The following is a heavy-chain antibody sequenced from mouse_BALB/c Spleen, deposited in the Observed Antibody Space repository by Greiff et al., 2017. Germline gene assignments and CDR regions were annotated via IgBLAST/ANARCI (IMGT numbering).Heavy chain of an antibody. D-gene: IGHD2-1*01. J-gene: IGHJ3*01. V-gene: IGHV5-9-4*01. Sequence: VQLKESGGGLVQPGGSLKLSCAASGFTFSSYAMSWVRQSPEKRLEWVAEISSGGSYTYYPDTVTGRFTISRDNAKNTLYLEMSSLRSEDTAMYYCAREHGNYWGQGTLVTVSA. CDR1: GFTFSSYA. CDR2: ISSGGSYT. CDR3: AREHGNY.